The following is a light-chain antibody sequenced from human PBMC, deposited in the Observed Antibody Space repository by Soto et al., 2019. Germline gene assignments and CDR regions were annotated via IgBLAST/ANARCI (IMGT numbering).Light chain of an antibody. Sequence: QSALTQPPSASGSPGQSVTISCTGTSSDIGGCDFVSWYQQHPDKAPKLIIYEVNKRPSGVPDRFSGSRSGNTASLTVSGLQAEDEADYYCSSFAVSHIVFGTGTKVTVL. V-gene: IGLV2-8*01. CDR2: EVN. CDR3: SSFAVSHIV. J-gene: IGLJ1*01. CDR1: SSDIGGCDF.